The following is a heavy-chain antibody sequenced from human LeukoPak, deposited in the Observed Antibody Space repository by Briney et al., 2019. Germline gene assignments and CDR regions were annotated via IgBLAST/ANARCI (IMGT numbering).Heavy chain of an antibody. CDR1: GGTISSFE. J-gene: IGHJ6*03. D-gene: IGHD4-17*01. CDR3: ARRYGDQDYYYYYMDV. V-gene: IGHV1-69*01. Sequence: SVTVSCKASGGTISSFETSWVRQAPGQGLEWMGGIIPMFGIANYAQRFQGRITITADESTNTTHMELSSLRSEDTAVYYCARRYGDQDYYYYYMDVWGKGTTVTVSS. CDR2: IIPMFGIA.